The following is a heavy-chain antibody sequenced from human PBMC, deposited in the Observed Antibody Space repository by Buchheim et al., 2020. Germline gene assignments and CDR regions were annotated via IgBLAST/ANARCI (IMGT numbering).Heavy chain of an antibody. J-gene: IGHJ6*02. CDR2: INHSGST. D-gene: IGHD3-10*01. V-gene: IGHV4-34*01. Sequence: QVQLQQWGAGLLKPSETLSLTCAVYGGSFSGYYWSWIRQPPGKGLEWIGEINHSGSTNYNPSLKSRVTISVDTPKNQFSLKLSSVTAADTAVYYCARGPYYGSGRGYYYYGMDVWGQGTT. CDR1: GGSFSGYY. CDR3: ARGPYYGSGRGYYYYGMDV.